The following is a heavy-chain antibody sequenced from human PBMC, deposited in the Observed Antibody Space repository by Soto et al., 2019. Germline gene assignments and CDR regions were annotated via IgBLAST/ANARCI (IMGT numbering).Heavy chain of an antibody. CDR1: GFTVSSNY. Sequence: PGGSLRLSCAASGFTVSSNYMSWVRQAPGKGLEWVSVIYSGGSTYYADSVKGRFTISRDNSKNTLYLQMNSPRAEDTAVYYCARLMSVGTYYYYGMDVWGQGTTVTVSS. CDR3: ARLMSVGTYYYYGMDV. D-gene: IGHD1-26*01. CDR2: IYSGGST. V-gene: IGHV3-53*01. J-gene: IGHJ6*02.